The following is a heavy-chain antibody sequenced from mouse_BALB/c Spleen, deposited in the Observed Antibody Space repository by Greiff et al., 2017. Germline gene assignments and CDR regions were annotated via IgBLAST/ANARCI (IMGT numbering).Heavy chain of an antibody. CDR3: TRDPGTEYAMDY. CDR1: GFTFSSYT. J-gene: IGHJ4*01. V-gene: IGHV5-6-4*01. D-gene: IGHD4-1*01. Sequence: EVHLVESGGGLVKPGGSLKLSCAASGFTFSSYTMSWVRQTPEKRLEWVATISSGGSYTYYPDSVKGRFTISRDNAKNTLYLQMSSLKSEDTAMYYCTRDPGTEYAMDYWGQGTSVTVSS. CDR2: ISSGGSYT.